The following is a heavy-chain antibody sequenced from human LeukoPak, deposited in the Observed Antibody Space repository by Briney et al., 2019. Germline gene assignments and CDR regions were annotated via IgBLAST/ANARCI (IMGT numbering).Heavy chain of an antibody. CDR1: GLTFTDYW. CDR2: INRDGSQK. Sequence: PGGSLRLSCADSGLTFTDYWVNWVRQAPGKGLEWLGNINRDGSQKFYGDSVRGRFTISRDNAKNSAYLEMNSLRGEDTAIYYCSGGSSWRFDPWGQGTLVTISS. V-gene: IGHV3-7*04. D-gene: IGHD6-13*01. CDR3: SGGSSWRFDP. J-gene: IGHJ5*02.